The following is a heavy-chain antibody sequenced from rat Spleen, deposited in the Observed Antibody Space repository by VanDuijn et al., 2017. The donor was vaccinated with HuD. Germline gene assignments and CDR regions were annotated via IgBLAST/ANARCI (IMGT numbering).Heavy chain of an antibody. J-gene: IGHJ2*01. CDR2: IWSGGDT. V-gene: IGHV2-16*01. D-gene: IGHD1-12*02. Sequence: QVQLKESGPGLVQPSQTLSLTCTVSGFSLTNFGISWVRQPPGKGLEWIGAIWSGGDTDYNSALKSRLSISRDTSKSQVLLKMNSLQTEDTAMYFWARSANYYYDGSYYYVHFDYWGQGVMVTVSS. CDR3: ARSANYYYDGSYYYVHFDY. CDR1: GFSLTNFG.